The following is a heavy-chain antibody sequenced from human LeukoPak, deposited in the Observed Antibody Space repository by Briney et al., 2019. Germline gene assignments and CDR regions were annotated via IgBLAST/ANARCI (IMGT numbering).Heavy chain of an antibody. J-gene: IGHJ4*02. V-gene: IGHV4-4*07. Sequence: SETLSLTCTASGGAISSYYWSWIRQPAGKGLEWIGCIYTSGSTNYNPSLKSRVTMSVDTSKNQFSLKLSSVTAADTAVYYCAREVSTTSFWSGYYNDYFDYWGQGTLVTVSS. CDR3: AREVSTTSFWSGYYNDYFDY. D-gene: IGHD3-3*01. CDR1: GGAISSYY. CDR2: IYTSGST.